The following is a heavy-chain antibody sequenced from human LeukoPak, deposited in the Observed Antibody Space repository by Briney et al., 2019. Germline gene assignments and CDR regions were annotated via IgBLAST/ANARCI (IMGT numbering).Heavy chain of an antibody. CDR1: GYTFTDYY. CDR2: INPNSGGT. J-gene: IGHJ4*02. V-gene: IGHV1-2*02. CDR3: ARAPPLREQWLTRTMPGGYYFDY. Sequence: GASVKVSCKASGYTFTDYYMHWVRQAPGQGLEWMGWINPNSGGTNYAQKFQGRVTMTRDTSISTAYMELSRLRSDDTAVYYCARAPPLREQWLTRTMPGGYYFDYWGQGTLVTVSS. D-gene: IGHD6-19*01.